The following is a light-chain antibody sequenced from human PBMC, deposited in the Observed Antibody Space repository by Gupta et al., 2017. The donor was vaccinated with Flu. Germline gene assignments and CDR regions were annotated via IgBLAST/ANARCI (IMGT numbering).Light chain of an antibody. V-gene: IGLV3-19*01. CDR1: SLRNSY. J-gene: IGLJ2*01. Sequence: GDSLRNSYASLYQQKPGQAPFLVIYAKNIRPSGIPDRFSGSSSGNTASLTITGAQAEDEADYYCNSRDSTDNHQAVFGGGTKLTVL. CDR2: AKN. CDR3: NSRDSTDNHQAV.